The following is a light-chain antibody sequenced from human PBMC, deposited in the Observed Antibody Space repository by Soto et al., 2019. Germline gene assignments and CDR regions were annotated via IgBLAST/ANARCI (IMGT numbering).Light chain of an antibody. V-gene: IGKV1-39*01. CDR3: QQSYSGPLT. CDR2: AAS. Sequence: IQMTQSPSSLSASVGDRVTITCRASQSISSYLNWYQQKPGKAPKLVIYAASSLQSGVPSRFSGSGSGTDFTLSISSLQPEDFATYYCQQSYSGPLTFGGGTKVDI. J-gene: IGKJ4*01. CDR1: QSISSY.